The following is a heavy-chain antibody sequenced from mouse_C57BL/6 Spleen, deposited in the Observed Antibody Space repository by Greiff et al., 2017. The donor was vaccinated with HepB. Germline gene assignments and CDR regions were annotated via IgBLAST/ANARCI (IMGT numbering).Heavy chain of an antibody. V-gene: IGHV5-17*01. CDR1: GFTFSDYG. CDR2: ISSGSSTI. J-gene: IGHJ4*01. Sequence: EVQLVESGGGLVKPGGSLKLSCAASGFTFSDYGMHWVRQAPEKGLEWVAYISSGSSTIYYADTVKGRFTISRDNAKNTQFLQMTSLRSEDTAMYYCARMVTIAMDYWGQGTSVTVSS. D-gene: IGHD2-2*01. CDR3: ARMVTIAMDY.